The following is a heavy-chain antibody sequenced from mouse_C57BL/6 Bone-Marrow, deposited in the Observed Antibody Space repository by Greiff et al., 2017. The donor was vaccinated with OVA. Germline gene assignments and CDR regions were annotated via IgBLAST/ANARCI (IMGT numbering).Heavy chain of an antibody. CDR1: GYTFTDYE. CDR2: IDPETGGT. D-gene: IGHD2-1*01. V-gene: IGHV1-15*01. CDR3: TDGNYEAMDY. Sequence: QVQLKESGAELVRPGASVTLSCKASGYTFTDYEMHWVKQTPVHGLEWIGAIDPETGGTAYNQKFKGKAILTADKSSSTAYMELRSLTSEDSAVYYCTDGNYEAMDYWGQGTSVTVSS. J-gene: IGHJ4*01.